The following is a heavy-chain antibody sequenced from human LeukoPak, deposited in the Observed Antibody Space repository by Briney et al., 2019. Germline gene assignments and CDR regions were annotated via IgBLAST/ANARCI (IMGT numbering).Heavy chain of an antibody. CDR3: ASSSWQRNY. Sequence: PGGSLRLSCAASGFTFSSYAMSWVRQAPGKGLECVLAVSGSCGSTYYADSVKGRFTIFRDNSKNTLYLQMNSLRAEDTAVYYCASSSWQRNYWGQGTLVTVSS. CDR2: VSGSCGST. V-gene: IGHV3-23*01. CDR1: GFTFSSYA. J-gene: IGHJ4*02. D-gene: IGHD6-13*01.